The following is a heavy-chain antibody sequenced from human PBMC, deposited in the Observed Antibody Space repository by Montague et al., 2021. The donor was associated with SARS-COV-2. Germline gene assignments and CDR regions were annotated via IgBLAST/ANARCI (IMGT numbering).Heavy chain of an antibody. Sequence: SETLSLTCTVSGGPISSSNYYWGWIRQPPGKGLEWIGSIYYSGSTYYNPSLKSRVTISVDTSKNQFSLKLSSVTAADTAVYYCARVGRQQLVRLSGMDVWGQGTTITVSS. CDR2: IYYSGST. CDR1: GGPISSSNYY. CDR3: ARVGRQQLVRLSGMDV. D-gene: IGHD6-13*01. V-gene: IGHV4-39*07. J-gene: IGHJ6*02.